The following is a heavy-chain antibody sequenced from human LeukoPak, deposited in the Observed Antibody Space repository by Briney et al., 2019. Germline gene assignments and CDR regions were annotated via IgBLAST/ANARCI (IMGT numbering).Heavy chain of an antibody. CDR2: INWNGGST. Sequence: GGSLRLSCAASGFTFDDYGMSWVRQAPGKGLEWVSGINWNGGSTGYADSVRGRFTISRDNAKNSLYLQMNSLRAEDTAVYYCAELGITMIGGVWGKGTTVTISS. CDR1: GFTFDDYG. CDR3: AELGITMIGGV. J-gene: IGHJ6*04. D-gene: IGHD3-10*02. V-gene: IGHV3-20*04.